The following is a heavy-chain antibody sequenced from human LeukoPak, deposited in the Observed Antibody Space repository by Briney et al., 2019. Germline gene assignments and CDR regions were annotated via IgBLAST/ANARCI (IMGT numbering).Heavy chain of an antibody. V-gene: IGHV4-31*03. D-gene: IGHD2-15*01. CDR3: ARESTYCSDSSCYPGTWYSDY. CDR1: GGSISSGGYY. Sequence: SETLSLTCTVSGGSISSGGYYWSWIRQHPGKGLEWIGYIYYSGSTYYNPSLKSRVTLSVDTSENQFSLKVSSVTAADTAVYYCARESTYCSDSSCYPGTWYSDYWGQGTLVTVSS. CDR2: IYYSGST. J-gene: IGHJ4*02.